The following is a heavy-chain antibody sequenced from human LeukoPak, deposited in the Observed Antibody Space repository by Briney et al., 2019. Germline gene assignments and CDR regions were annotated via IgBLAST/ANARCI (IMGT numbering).Heavy chain of an antibody. D-gene: IGHD3-10*01. V-gene: IGHV4-34*01. J-gene: IGHJ6*03. CDR3: ARHRRKGFGVIAGYYYMDV. CDR1: GGSFSGYY. CDR2: INHSGST. Sequence: SETLSLTCAVYGGSFSGYYWSWIRQPPGKGLEWIGEINHSGSTNYNPSLKSRVTISVDTSKNQFSLKLSSVTAADTAVYYCARHRRKGFGVIAGYYYMDVWGKGTTVTISS.